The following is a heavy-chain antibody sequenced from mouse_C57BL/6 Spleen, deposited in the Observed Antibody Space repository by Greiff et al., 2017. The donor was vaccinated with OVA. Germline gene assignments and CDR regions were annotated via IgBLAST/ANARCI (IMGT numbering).Heavy chain of an antibody. CDR2: IYPSDGST. D-gene: IGHD1-1*01. Sequence: QVQLQQSDAELVKPGASVKISCKVSGYTFIDHTIHWMKQRPEQGLEWIGYIYPSDGSTKYNEKFKGKATLTADKSSSTAYMQLDSLTSEDDAVYFCARRDYGSSYDYWGQGTTLTVSS. V-gene: IGHV1-78*01. CDR1: GYTFIDHT. J-gene: IGHJ2*01. CDR3: ARRDYGSSYDY.